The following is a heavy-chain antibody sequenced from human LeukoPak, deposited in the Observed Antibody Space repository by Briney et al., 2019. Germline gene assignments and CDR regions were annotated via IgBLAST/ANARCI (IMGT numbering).Heavy chain of an antibody. J-gene: IGHJ3*01. CDR3: GRLNQARDAFDF. CDR2: IYASGSS. Sequence: SETLSLTCTVSGVSITTYYWSWIRQPPGKGLEWIGYIYASGSSNYNPYLKSRVTISVDTPKKQFLQKLKYVDAGDTAVYYCGRLNQARDAFDFWGQRTMLSVSS. CDR1: GVSITTYY. V-gene: IGHV4-4*09.